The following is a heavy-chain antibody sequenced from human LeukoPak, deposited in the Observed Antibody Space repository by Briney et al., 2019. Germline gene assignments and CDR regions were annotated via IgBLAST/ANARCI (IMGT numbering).Heavy chain of an antibody. CDR2: IQYDGSNK. D-gene: IGHD5-24*01. V-gene: IGHV3-30*02. CDR1: GFTFSSYG. Sequence: GGSLRLSCAASGFTFSSYGMSWVRQAPGKGLEWVAFIQYDGSNKYYADSVKGRFTISRDNSKNTLYLQMNSLRAEDTAVYYCAKGQWLLLDYWGQGTLVTVSS. CDR3: AKGQWLLLDY. J-gene: IGHJ4*02.